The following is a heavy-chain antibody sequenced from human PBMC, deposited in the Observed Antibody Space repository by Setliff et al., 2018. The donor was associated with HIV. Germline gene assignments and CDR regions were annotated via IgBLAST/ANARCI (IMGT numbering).Heavy chain of an antibody. V-gene: IGHV4-61*01. CDR2: IYYSGST. Sequence: PSETLSLTCTVSGGSISSGSYYWSWIRQPPGKGLEWIGYIYYSGSTNYNPSLKSRVTISIDTSKNQFSLKLSSVTPADTAVYYCASHAPYTSSWNAAAFDIWGQGTMVTVSS. CDR1: GGSISSGSYY. D-gene: IGHD6-13*01. CDR3: ASHAPYTSSWNAAAFDI. J-gene: IGHJ3*02.